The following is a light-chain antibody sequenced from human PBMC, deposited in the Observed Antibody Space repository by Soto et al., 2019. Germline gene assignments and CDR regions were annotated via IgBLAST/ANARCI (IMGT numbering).Light chain of an antibody. CDR3: SSCTSSSTS. J-gene: IGLJ1*01. Sequence: QSALTQPASVSGSPGQSITISCTGTSSDVGGYNYVSWYQQHPGKAPKLMIYDVSNRPSGVSNRFSGSKSGNTASLTISGLQAEDEADYYCSSCTSSSTSFGTGTKVTVL. V-gene: IGLV2-14*01. CDR2: DVS. CDR1: SSDVGGYNY.